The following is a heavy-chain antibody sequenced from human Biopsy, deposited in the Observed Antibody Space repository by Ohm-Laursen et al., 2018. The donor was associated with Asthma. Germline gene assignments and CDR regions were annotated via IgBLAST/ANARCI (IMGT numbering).Heavy chain of an antibody. CDR3: ARGRLIWGDYYDVDV. D-gene: IGHD3-10*01. CDR1: GFTFSDYA. V-gene: IGHV3-30-3*01. Sequence: SLRLSCAASGFTFSDYAVHWVRQAPGKGLAWVATISYDGSNQYYADSVKDRFTISRDNSKNTLFLQMGGLRAEDAAVYYCARGRLIWGDYYDVDVWGHGTTVTVSS. J-gene: IGHJ6*02. CDR2: ISYDGSNQ.